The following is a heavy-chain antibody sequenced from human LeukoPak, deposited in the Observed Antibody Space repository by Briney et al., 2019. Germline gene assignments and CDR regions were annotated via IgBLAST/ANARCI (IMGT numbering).Heavy chain of an antibody. CDR3: ARVYSITMPVVVIPQYFDY. D-gene: IGHD3-22*01. V-gene: IGHV4-59*12. J-gene: IGHJ4*02. CDR2: IYYSGST. Sequence: SETLSLTCTVSGGSISTYYWSWIRQPPGKGLEWIGYIYYSGSTNCNPSLKSRVTISVDTSKNQFSLKLSSVTAADTAVYYCARVYSITMPVVVIPQYFDYWGQGILVTVSS. CDR1: GGSISTYY.